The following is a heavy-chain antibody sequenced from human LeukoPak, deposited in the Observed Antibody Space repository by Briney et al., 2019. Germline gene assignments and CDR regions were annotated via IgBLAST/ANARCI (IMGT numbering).Heavy chain of an antibody. J-gene: IGHJ4*02. Sequence: SETLSLTCTVSGGSISSYYWSWIRQPPGKGLEWIGYIYYSGSTNYNPSLKSRVTISVDTSKNQFSLKLSSVTAADTAVYYCARDPRTFPYDFWSGPDYWGQGTLVTVSS. CDR3: ARDPRTFPYDFWSGPDY. CDR2: IYYSGST. D-gene: IGHD3-3*01. CDR1: GGSISSYY. V-gene: IGHV4-59*08.